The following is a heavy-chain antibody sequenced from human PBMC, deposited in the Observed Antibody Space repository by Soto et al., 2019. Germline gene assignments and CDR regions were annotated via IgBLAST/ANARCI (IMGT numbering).Heavy chain of an antibody. J-gene: IGHJ4*02. V-gene: IGHV3-48*02. CDR1: GFTFSTFS. Sequence: PVGSLRRSCAASGFTFSTFSMNWVRQAPGKGLEWLSYIGGSGGSISYADSVKGRFTISRDNGKNTMYLQMSSLRDEDTAVYYCARDLAWAFDSWGQGALVTVA. CDR3: ARDLAWAFDS. CDR2: IGGSGGSI. D-gene: IGHD1-26*01.